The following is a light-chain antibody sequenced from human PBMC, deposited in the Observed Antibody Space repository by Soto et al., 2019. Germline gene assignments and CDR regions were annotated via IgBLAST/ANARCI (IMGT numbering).Light chain of an antibody. Sequence: LTQARDTLAVGPGVDAGVCCRASQRVSSNLAWYQQRLGQAPRLLIYDASTRATGIPARFSGSGSGTDFTLTLRCLEPEDFAVSFCQQRTKWRTISPGTKVDIK. CDR3: QQRTKWRT. CDR1: QRVSSN. CDR2: DAS. J-gene: IGKJ1*01. V-gene: IGKV3-11*01.